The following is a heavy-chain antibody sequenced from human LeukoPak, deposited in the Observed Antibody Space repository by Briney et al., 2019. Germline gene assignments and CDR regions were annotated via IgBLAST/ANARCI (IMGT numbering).Heavy chain of an antibody. CDR2: INHSGST. D-gene: IGHD3-3*01. J-gene: IGHJ4*02. CDR1: GGSFSGYY. CDR3: ARGLNDSWTGENY. Sequence: PSETLSLTCAVYGGSFSGYYWSWIRQPPGKGLEWIGEINHSGSTNYNPSLKSRVTISLDTSKSQFSLKVRYVTAAATAVYYCARGLNDSWTGENYWGQGTLVTVSS. V-gene: IGHV4-34*01.